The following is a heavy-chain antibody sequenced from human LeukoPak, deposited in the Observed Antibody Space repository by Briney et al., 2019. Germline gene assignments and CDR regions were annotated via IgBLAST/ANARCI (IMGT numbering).Heavy chain of an antibody. Sequence: SETLSLTCAVYGGSFSGYYWSWIRQPPGKGLEWIGEINHSGSTNYNPSLKSRVTISVDTSKNQFSLKLSSVTAAATAVYYCARAGGHDYGDPGDYWGQGTLVTVSS. V-gene: IGHV4-34*01. CDR3: ARAGGHDYGDPGDY. CDR1: GGSFSGYY. J-gene: IGHJ4*02. D-gene: IGHD4-17*01. CDR2: INHSGST.